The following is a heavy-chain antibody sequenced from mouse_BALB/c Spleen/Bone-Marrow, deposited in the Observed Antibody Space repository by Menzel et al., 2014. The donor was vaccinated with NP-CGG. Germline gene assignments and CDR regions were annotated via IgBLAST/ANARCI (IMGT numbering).Heavy chain of an antibody. CDR3: TRDSSGYWFTY. CDR2: INPYDGGT. CDR1: GYSFTGYT. D-gene: IGHD3-2*01. Sequence: VQLQQSGPELVKPGASMKISCKASGYSFTGYTMNWVKRSPGKNLEWIGLINPYDGGTTYNQKFKGKATLTVDKSSTTAYMELLSLTSEDSGVFYCTRDSSGYWFTYWGQGTLVTASA. V-gene: IGHV1-18*01. J-gene: IGHJ3*01.